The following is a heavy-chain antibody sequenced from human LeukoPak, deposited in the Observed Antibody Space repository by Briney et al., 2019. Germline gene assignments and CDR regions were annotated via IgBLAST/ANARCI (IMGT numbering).Heavy chain of an antibody. CDR1: GFTFSDYY. Sequence: GGSLRLSCAASGFTFSDYYMSWIRQAPGKGLEWVSYISSSGSTIYYADSVKGRFTISRDNAKNSLYLQMNSLRSEDTAVYYCATVGVLWFRGYYFDYWGQGTLVTVSS. CDR3: ATVGVLWFRGYYFDY. V-gene: IGHV3-11*01. J-gene: IGHJ4*02. CDR2: ISSSGSTI. D-gene: IGHD3-10*01.